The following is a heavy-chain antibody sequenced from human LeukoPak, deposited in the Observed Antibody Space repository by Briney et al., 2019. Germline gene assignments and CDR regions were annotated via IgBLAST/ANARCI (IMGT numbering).Heavy chain of an antibody. V-gene: IGHV4-31*03. J-gene: IGHJ3*02. Sequence: SQTLSLTCTVSGGSISSGGYYWSWIRQHPGKGLEWIGYIYYSGSTYYNPSLKSRVTISVDTSKNQFSLKLSSVTAADTAVYYCDRDGGLYYYGSGSHAFDIWGQGTMVTVSS. D-gene: IGHD3-10*01. CDR2: IYYSGST. CDR1: GGSISSGGYY. CDR3: DRDGGLYYYGSGSHAFDI.